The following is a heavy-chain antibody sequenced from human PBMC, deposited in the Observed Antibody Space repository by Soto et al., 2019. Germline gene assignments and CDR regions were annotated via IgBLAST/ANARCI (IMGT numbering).Heavy chain of an antibody. CDR3: ARSGGNYWFDP. J-gene: IGHJ5*02. D-gene: IGHD4-4*01. CDR2: IYSGGST. Sequence: EVQPGESGGGLVQPGGSLRLSCAASGFTVSSNSMRWVRQAPGKGLEWVSVIYSGGSTYYADSVKGRFTISRDNSKNTLYLQMNSLRAEDTAVYYCARSGGNYWFDPWGQGTLVTVSS. CDR1: GFTVSSNS. V-gene: IGHV3-66*01.